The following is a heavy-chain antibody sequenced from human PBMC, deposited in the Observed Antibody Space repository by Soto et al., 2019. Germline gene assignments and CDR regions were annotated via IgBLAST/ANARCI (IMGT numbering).Heavy chain of an antibody. CDR2: IYYSGST. CDR3: ARSSYYYGMDV. J-gene: IGHJ6*02. Sequence: SETLSFTCTVSGGSISSSSYYWGWIRQPPGKGLEWIGSIYYSGSTYYNPSLKSRVPISVDTSKNQFSLKLSSVTAADTAVYYCARSSYYYGMDVWGQGTTVTVSS. V-gene: IGHV4-39*01. CDR1: GGSISSSSYY.